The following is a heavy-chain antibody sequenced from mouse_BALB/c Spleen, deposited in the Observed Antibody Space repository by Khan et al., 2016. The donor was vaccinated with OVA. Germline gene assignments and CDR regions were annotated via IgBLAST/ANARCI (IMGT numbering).Heavy chain of an antibody. D-gene: IGHD2-14*01. J-gene: IGHJ3*01. CDR1: GYTFTSYT. CDR2: INPSNGYT. V-gene: IGHV1-4*01. Sequence: VQLQQSGAELARPGASVKMSCKASGYTFTSYTIHWIKERPGQGLEWIGYINPSNGYTNYNQKFKDKATLNKDKSSTTAYLQLSSLTSDDSAVYNCVRDGAYHRNDGWFAYWGQGTLVTVSA. CDR3: VRDGAYHRNDGWFAY.